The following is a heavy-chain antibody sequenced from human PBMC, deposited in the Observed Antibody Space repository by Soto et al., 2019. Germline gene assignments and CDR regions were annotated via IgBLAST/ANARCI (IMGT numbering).Heavy chain of an antibody. D-gene: IGHD6-19*01. CDR2: IYYSGST. CDR1: GGSISSSSYY. Sequence: SETLSLTCTVSGGSISSSSYYWGWIRQPPGKGLEWIGSIYYSGSTYYNPSLKSRVTISVDTSKNQFSLKLSSVTAADTAVYYCARHWDSGWYSYYYGMDVWGQGTTVTVSS. V-gene: IGHV4-39*01. CDR3: ARHWDSGWYSYYYGMDV. J-gene: IGHJ6*02.